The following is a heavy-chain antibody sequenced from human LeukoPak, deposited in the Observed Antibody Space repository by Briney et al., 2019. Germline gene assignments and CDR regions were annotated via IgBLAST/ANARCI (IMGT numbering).Heavy chain of an antibody. J-gene: IGHJ4*02. CDR1: GYTFTSYY. D-gene: IGHD6-13*01. V-gene: IGHV1-46*01. CDR3: ARDPFSSGIAAAATGDY. Sequence: ASVKVSCKASGYTFTSYYMHWVRQAPGQGLEWMGIINPSGGSTSYAQKFQGRVTMTRDTSTSTVYMELSSLRSEDTAVYYCARDPFSSGIAAAATGDYWGQGTLVTVSS. CDR2: INPSGGST.